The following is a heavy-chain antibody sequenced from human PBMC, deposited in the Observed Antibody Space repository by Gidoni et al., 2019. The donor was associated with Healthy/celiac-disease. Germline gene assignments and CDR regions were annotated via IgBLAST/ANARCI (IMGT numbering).Heavy chain of an antibody. CDR3: AKGGRGKWLAPFDY. D-gene: IGHD6-19*01. Sequence: EVQLVESGGGLVQPGRSLRLSCAASGFTFDDYAMHWVRQAPGKGLEWVSGISWNSGSIGYADSVKGRFTISRDNAKNSLYLQMNSLRAEDTALYYCAKGGRGKWLAPFDYWGQGTLVTVSA. J-gene: IGHJ4*02. V-gene: IGHV3-9*01. CDR2: ISWNSGSI. CDR1: GFTFDDYA.